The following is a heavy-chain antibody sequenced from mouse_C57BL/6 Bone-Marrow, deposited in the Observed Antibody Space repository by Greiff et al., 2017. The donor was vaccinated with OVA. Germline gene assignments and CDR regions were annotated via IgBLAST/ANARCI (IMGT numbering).Heavy chain of an antibody. D-gene: IGHD1-1*01. CDR2: IDPEDGET. V-gene: IGHV14-2*01. CDR1: GFNIKDYY. J-gene: IGHJ1*03. Sequence: VQLQQSGAELVKPGASVKLSCTASGFNIKDYYMHWVKQRTEQGLEWIGRIDPEDGETKYAPKFQGKATIPVDKSSNTAYLQLSSLTSEDTAVYYCARGTTVVAHWCYDVWGTGTTVTVSS. CDR3: ARGTTVVAHWCYDV.